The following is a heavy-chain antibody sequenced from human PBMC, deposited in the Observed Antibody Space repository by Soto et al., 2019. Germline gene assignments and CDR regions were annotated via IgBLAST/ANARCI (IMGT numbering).Heavy chain of an antibody. CDR3: ARLGMVRGVIDY. V-gene: IGHV4-59*08. D-gene: IGHD3-10*01. J-gene: IGHJ4*02. CDR2: IYYSGRT. CDR1: GGSISSYY. Sequence: QVQLQESGPGLVKPSETLSLTCTVSGGSISSYYWCWIRQPPGKGLVWIGYIYYSGRTNYNPSLKGRVTISVDTSKSQFALRLSSVTAADTAVYYCARLGMVRGVIDYCGRGTLVTVSS.